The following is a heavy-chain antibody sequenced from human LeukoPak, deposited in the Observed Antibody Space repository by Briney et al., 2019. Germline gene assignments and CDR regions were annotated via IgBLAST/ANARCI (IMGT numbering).Heavy chain of an antibody. CDR2: IWYDGSNK. Sequence: PGRSLRLSCAASGFTFSSYGMHWVRQAPGKGLEWVAVIWYDGSNKYYADSVKGRFTISRDNSKNTLYLQMNSLRAEDTAVYYCARGDSGKWNYKRGFDYWGQGTLVTVSS. J-gene: IGHJ4*02. V-gene: IGHV3-33*01. CDR3: ARGDSGKWNYKRGFDY. D-gene: IGHD1-26*01. CDR1: GFTFSSYG.